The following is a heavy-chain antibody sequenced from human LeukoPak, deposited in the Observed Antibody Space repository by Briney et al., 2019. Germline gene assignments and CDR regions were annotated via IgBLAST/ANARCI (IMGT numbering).Heavy chain of an antibody. D-gene: IGHD3-16*01. CDR2: ISAYNGNT. CDR3: ARDAGSRGTDY. CDR1: GYTLTSYG. Sequence: GASVKVSCRTSGYTLTSYGISWVRQAPGQGLEWMGWISAYNGNTNFAQKLQGRVTMTTETSTSTVYMELRSLRSDDTAVNYCARDAGSRGTDYWGQGTLVTVSS. J-gene: IGHJ4*02. V-gene: IGHV1-18*01.